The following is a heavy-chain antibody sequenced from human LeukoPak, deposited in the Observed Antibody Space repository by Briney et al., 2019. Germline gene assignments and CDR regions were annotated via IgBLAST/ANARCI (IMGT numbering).Heavy chain of an antibody. D-gene: IGHD6-13*01. V-gene: IGHV4-59*01. J-gene: IGHJ4*02. CDR2: IYYTGST. CDR1: GGSISSYY. Sequence: SETLSLTCTVTGGSISSYYWSWVRQPPGKGLEWIGYIYYTGSTNYNPSLKSRVTISVDTSKNQFSLKLSSVTAADTAVYYCARQQLSQLYYFDNWGQGTLVTVSS. CDR3: ARQQLSQLYYFDN.